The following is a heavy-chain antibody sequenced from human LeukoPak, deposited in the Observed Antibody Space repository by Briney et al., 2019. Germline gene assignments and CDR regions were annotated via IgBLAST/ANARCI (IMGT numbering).Heavy chain of an antibody. J-gene: IGHJ3*02. Sequence: ASVKVSCKASRYTFTGYYMHWVRQAPGQGLEWMGWINPNSGGTNYAQKFQGRVTMTRDTSISTAYMELSRLRSDDTAVYYCARGPITMIVVALGAFDIWGQGTMVTVSS. V-gene: IGHV1-2*02. D-gene: IGHD3-22*01. CDR1: RYTFTGYY. CDR2: INPNSGGT. CDR3: ARGPITMIVVALGAFDI.